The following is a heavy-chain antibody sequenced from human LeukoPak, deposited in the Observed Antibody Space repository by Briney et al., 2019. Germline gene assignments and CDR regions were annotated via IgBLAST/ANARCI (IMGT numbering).Heavy chain of an antibody. Sequence: SETLSLTCTVSGGSISSGSYYWSWIRQPAGKGLEWIGHIYTSGSTNYNPSLKSRVSISVDTSKNQFSLKLSSVTAADTAMYFCARGGSGWNAYYYYMDVWGKGTTVTISS. CDR1: GGSISSGSYY. CDR2: IYTSGST. D-gene: IGHD1-1*01. CDR3: ARGGSGWNAYYYYMDV. J-gene: IGHJ6*03. V-gene: IGHV4-61*09.